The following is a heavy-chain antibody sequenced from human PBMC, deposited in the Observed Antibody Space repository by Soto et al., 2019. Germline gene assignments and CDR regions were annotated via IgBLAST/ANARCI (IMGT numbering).Heavy chain of an antibody. V-gene: IGHV3-30*18. CDR3: AKDRPYDSSGYHHH. CDR2: ISYDGSKK. Sequence: QVQLVESGGGVVQPGRSLRLSCAASGFAFNYYGMHWVRQAPGKGLEWVAFISYDGSKKYYADSVRGRFTISRDNSKNTLHLQMTSLRAEDTAVYYCAKDRPYDSSGYHHHWGQGTLVTVSS. J-gene: IGHJ5*02. D-gene: IGHD3-22*01. CDR1: GFAFNYYG.